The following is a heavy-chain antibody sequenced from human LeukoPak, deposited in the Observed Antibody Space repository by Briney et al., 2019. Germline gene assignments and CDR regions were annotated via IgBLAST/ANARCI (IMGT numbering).Heavy chain of an antibody. D-gene: IGHD3-22*01. V-gene: IGHV3-74*01. J-gene: IGHJ5*02. CDR1: GFTFSSYW. CDR3: ARDRYYYDSSGYYNWFDP. Sequence: GGSLRLSCAASGFTFSSYWMHWVRQAPGKGLVWVSRINSDGSSTSYADSVKGRFTISRDNAKNTLYLQMNSLRAEDTAAYYCARDRYYYDSSGYYNWFDPWGQGTLVTVSS. CDR2: INSDGSST.